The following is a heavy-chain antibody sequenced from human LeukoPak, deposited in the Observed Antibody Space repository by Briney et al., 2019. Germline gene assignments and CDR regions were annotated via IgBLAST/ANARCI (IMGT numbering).Heavy chain of an antibody. CDR2: IYYSGST. Sequence: PSETLSLTCTVSGGSISSYYWSWIRQPPGKGLEWIGYIYYSGSTNYNPSLKSRVTISVDTSKNQFSLKLSPVTAADTAVYYCAREMIGSSWYGPWGYFDYWGQGTLATVSS. V-gene: IGHV4-59*01. CDR1: GGSISSYY. D-gene: IGHD6-13*01. J-gene: IGHJ4*02. CDR3: AREMIGSSWYGPWGYFDY.